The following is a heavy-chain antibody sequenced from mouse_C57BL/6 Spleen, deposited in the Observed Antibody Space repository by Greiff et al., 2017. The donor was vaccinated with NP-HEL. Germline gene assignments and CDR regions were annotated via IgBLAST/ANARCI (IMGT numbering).Heavy chain of an antibody. J-gene: IGHJ4*01. Sequence: QVQLQQPGAELVRPGTSVKLSCKASGYTFTSYWMHWVKQRPGQGLEWIGVIDPSDSYTNYNQKFKGKATLTVDTSSSTAYMQLSSLTSEDSAVYYCAKTAVVLRYAMDYWGQGTSVTVSS. CDR2: IDPSDSYT. CDR1: GYTFTSYW. D-gene: IGHD1-1*01. CDR3: AKTAVVLRYAMDY. V-gene: IGHV1-59*01.